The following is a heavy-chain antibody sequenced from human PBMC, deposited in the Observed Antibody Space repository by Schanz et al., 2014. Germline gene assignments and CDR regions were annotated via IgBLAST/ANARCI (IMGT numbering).Heavy chain of an antibody. CDR1: GYIFGSHG. J-gene: IGHJ3*02. Sequence: QLMQSGSEVRKPGASVKVSCNASGYIFGSHGMTWVRQAPGQGPELMGWINAHTGNTQYAQKFQGRGNMTRDTVTTTVHLELTRLRTDDTAIYYCARVHIATYRYNSPGAFDIWGQGTRVTVSS. V-gene: IGHV1-18*01. CDR2: INAHTGNT. D-gene: IGHD3-16*02. CDR3: ARVHIATYRYNSPGAFDI.